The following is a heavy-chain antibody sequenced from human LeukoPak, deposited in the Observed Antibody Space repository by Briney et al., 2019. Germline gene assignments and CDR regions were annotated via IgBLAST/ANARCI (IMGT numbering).Heavy chain of an antibody. CDR3: ARGSGVVVPAANSGSGYYYYYYYMDV. CDR2: IIPLFGTP. V-gene: IGHV1-69*06. CDR1: GGTFSSYV. Sequence: GASVKVSCKASGGTFSSYVISWVRQAPGQGLEWMGGIIPLFGTPDYAQKFQDRLTIIADKSTSTAYMELSSLRSEDTAVYYCARGSGVVVPAANSGSGYYYYYYYMDVWGKGTTVTISS. D-gene: IGHD2-2*01. J-gene: IGHJ6*03.